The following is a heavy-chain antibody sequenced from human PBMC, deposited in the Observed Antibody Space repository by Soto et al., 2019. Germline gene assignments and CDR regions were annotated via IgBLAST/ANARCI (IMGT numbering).Heavy chain of an antibody. V-gene: IGHV3-11*01. Sequence: GGSLRLSCAASGFTFSDNYMIWIRQAPGKGLEWVSYISSSGSIIYYADSVKGRFTISRDNAKNSLYLQMNSLRAEDTAVYYCARDLGYYESDGYFDYWGQGALVTVSS. D-gene: IGHD3-22*01. CDR1: GFTFSDNY. J-gene: IGHJ4*02. CDR2: ISSSGSII. CDR3: ARDLGYYESDGYFDY.